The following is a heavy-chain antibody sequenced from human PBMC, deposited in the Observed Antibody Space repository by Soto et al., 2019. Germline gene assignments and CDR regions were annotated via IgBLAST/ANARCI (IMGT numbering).Heavy chain of an antibody. Sequence: GGSLRLSCAASGFTFSSYGMHWVRQAPGKGLEWVAVISYDGSNKYYADSVKGRFTISRDNSKNTLYLQMNSLRAEDTAVYYCAKGGGKMVNSPGDYWGQGTLVTVSS. CDR2: ISYDGSNK. CDR1: GFTFSSYG. D-gene: IGHD5-18*01. CDR3: AKGGGKMVNSPGDY. J-gene: IGHJ4*02. V-gene: IGHV3-30*18.